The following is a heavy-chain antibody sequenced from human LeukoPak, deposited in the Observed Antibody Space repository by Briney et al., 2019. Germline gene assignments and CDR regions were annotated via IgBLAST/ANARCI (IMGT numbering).Heavy chain of an antibody. CDR1: GFTFSSYA. J-gene: IGHJ4*02. V-gene: IGHV3-23*01. Sequence: PGGSLRLSCAASGFTFSSYAMSWVRQAPGKGLEWVSAISGSGGSTYYADSVKGRFTISRDNSKNTLYLQMNSLRAEDTAVYYCAKIHIEERYYDSSGYYHRHSEYYFDYWGQGTLVTVSS. CDR3: AKIHIEERYYDSSGYYHRHSEYYFDY. CDR2: ISGSGGST. D-gene: IGHD3-22*01.